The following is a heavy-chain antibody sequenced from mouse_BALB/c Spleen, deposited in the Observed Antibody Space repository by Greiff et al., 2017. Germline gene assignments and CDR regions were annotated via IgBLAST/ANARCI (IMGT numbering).Heavy chain of an antibody. CDR2: IWAGGST. Sequence: QVQLKESGPGLVAPSQSLSITCTVSGFSLTSYGVHWVRQPPGKGLEWLGVIWAGGSTNYNSALMSRLSISKDNSKSQVFLKMNSLQTDDTAMYYCARGDGNYVAYWGQGTLVTVSA. CDR1: GFSLTSYG. V-gene: IGHV2-9*02. CDR3: ARGDGNYVAY. D-gene: IGHD2-1*01. J-gene: IGHJ3*01.